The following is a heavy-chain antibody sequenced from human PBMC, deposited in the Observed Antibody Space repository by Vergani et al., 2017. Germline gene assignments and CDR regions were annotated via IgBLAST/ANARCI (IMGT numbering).Heavy chain of an antibody. CDR1: GGSFSGYY. CDR2: INHSGST. CDR3: ARGGPPNYYDDSSGYYQY. Sequence: QVQLQQWGAGLLKPSETLSLTCAVYGGSFSGYYWSWIRQPPGKGLEWIGEINHSGSTNYNPSLKSRVTISVDTSKNQFSLKLSSVTAADTAVYYCARGGPPNYYDDSSGYYQYWGQGTLVTVSS. D-gene: IGHD3-22*01. J-gene: IGHJ4*02. V-gene: IGHV4-34*01.